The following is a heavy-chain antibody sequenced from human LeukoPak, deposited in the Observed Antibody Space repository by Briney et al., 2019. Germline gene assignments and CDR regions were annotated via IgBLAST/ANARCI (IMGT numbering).Heavy chain of an antibody. CDR2: ISSNGGST. D-gene: IGHD6-19*01. CDR3: ARDLLGHTSGWGYFHH. CDR1: GFTFSSYA. V-gene: IGHV3-64*01. Sequence: GGSLRLSCAASGFTFSSYAMHWVRQAPGKGLEYVSAISSNGGSTYYANSVKGRFTISRDNSKNTLYLQMDSLRAEDTAVYYCARDLLGHTSGWGYFHHWGQGTLVTVSS. J-gene: IGHJ1*01.